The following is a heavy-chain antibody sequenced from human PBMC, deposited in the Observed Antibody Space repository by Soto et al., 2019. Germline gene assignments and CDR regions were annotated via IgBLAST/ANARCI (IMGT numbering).Heavy chain of an antibody. CDR1: GFSLSTSGVG. CDR3: AHSGIAAASGTHWFDP. CDR2: IYWDDDK. J-gene: IGHJ5*02. Sequence: SGPTLVNPTQTLTLTCTFSGFSLSTSGVGVGWIRQPPGKALEWLALIYWDDDKRYSPSLKSRLTITKDTSKNQVVLTMTNMDPVDTATYYCAHSGIAAASGTHWFDPWGQGTLVTVSS. V-gene: IGHV2-5*02. D-gene: IGHD6-13*01.